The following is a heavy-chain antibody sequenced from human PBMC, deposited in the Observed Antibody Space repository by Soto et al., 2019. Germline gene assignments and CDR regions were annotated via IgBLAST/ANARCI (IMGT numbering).Heavy chain of an antibody. CDR2: ISSDGNTK. CDR3: ARPYCRSSRCYLYYYAMDV. D-gene: IGHD2-2*01. J-gene: IGHJ6*02. CDR1: GFTFSVNA. V-gene: IGHV3-30-3*01. Sequence: QVQLVESGGGVVQPGRSLRLSCAASGFTFSVNAIHWVRQAPGKGLEWVAVISSDGNTKYYADSVRGRFTISRDNSKNTLYLQMNSMRAEDTAVYDCARPYCRSSRCYLYYYAMDVWGQGTTVTVSS.